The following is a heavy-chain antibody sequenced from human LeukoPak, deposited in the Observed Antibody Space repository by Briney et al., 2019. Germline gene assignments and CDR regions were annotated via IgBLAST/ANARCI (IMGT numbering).Heavy chain of an antibody. V-gene: IGHV3-53*01. J-gene: IGHJ5*02. CDR3: ASRATVTTDRFWFDP. CDR2: IYSGGST. D-gene: IGHD4-11*01. Sequence: GGSLRLSCASSGFTVSSNYMSWVRQAPGKGLKWVSVIYSGGSTYYADSVKGRFTISRDNSKNTLYLQMNSLRAEDTAVYYCASRATVTTDRFWFDPWGQGTLVTVSS. CDR1: GFTVSSNY.